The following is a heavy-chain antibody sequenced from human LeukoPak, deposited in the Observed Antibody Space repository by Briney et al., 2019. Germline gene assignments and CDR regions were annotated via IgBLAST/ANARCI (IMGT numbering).Heavy chain of an antibody. CDR1: GFTFSSYS. J-gene: IGHJ4*02. V-gene: IGHV3-21*04. D-gene: IGHD2-2*01. CDR3: AKGDYCSSTSCPLGY. CDR2: ISSSSSYI. Sequence: GGSLRLSCAASGFTFSSYSMNWVRQAPGKGLEWVSSISSSSSYIYYADSVKGRFTISRDNAKNSLYLQMNSLRAEDTAVYYCAKGDYCSSTSCPLGYWGQGTLVTVSS.